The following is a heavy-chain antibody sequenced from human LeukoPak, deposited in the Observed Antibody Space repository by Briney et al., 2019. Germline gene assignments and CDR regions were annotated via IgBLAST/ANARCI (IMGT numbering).Heavy chain of an antibody. J-gene: IGHJ4*02. CDR1: GGSFSGYY. Sequence: PSETLSLTCAVYGGSFSGYYWSWIRQPPGKGLEWIGEINHSGSTNYNPSLKSRVTISVDTSKNQFSPKLSSVTAADTAVYYCARVTMGDYTDYWGQGTLVTVSS. V-gene: IGHV4-34*01. CDR3: ARVTMGDYTDY. CDR2: INHSGST. D-gene: IGHD3-10*01.